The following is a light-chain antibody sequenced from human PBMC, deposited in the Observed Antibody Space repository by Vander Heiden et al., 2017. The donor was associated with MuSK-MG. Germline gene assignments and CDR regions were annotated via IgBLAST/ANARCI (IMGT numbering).Light chain of an antibody. CDR2: KVS. J-gene: IGKJ3*01. CDR3: RQGTHWPRT. Sequence: DVVMTQSPLSLPVTLGQPASISCRSSQGLVYGDGNIYLNWFHQRPGQSPRRLIYKVSKRDSGVPDRFSGSGSGTDFTLKISRVEAEDVGVYYCRQGTHWPRTFGPGTKVDIK. CDR1: QGLVYGDGNIY. V-gene: IGKV2-30*01.